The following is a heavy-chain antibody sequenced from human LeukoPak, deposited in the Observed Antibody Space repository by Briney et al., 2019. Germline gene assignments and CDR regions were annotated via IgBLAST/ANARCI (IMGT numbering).Heavy chain of an antibody. V-gene: IGHV3-53*01. Sequence: GGSLRLSCAPSGFIVSDNYMNWVRLATGKGLEWVSGITGSADITYYADSVKGRFTISRDNSKNTVYLQMNSLRAEDTAVYYCATGMRTKFHYWGQGTLVTVSS. CDR2: ITGSADIT. CDR1: GFIVSDNY. CDR3: ATGMRTKFHY. J-gene: IGHJ4*02. D-gene: IGHD3-10*01.